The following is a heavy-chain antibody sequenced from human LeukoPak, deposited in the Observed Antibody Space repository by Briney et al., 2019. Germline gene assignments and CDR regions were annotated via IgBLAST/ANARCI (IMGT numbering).Heavy chain of an antibody. J-gene: IGHJ3*02. Sequence: GESLKISWKGSGYSFTSYWIGWVRQMPGKGLEWMGIIYPGDSDTRYSPSFQGQVTISADKSISTAYLQWSSLKASDTAMYYCASPTGGPYRGGDCYWGAFDIWGQGTMVTVSS. CDR2: IYPGDSDT. D-gene: IGHD2-21*02. CDR3: ASPTGGPYRGGDCYWGAFDI. V-gene: IGHV5-51*01. CDR1: GYSFTSYW.